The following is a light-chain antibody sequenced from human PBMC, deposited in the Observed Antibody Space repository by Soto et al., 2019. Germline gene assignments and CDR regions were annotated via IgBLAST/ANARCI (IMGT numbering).Light chain of an antibody. V-gene: IGLV2-14*01. CDR3: SSYTSSTF. CDR1: TSDVVGYNY. Sequence: QSALTQPSAVSGSPGQSITISCTGTTSDVVGYNYVSCYQRHPGKTPKLMSYEVSNRPSGVSNRFSDSQSGNPASLTISGLQAEDEADYYCSSYTSSTFFGTGTKVTVL. J-gene: IGLJ1*01. CDR2: EVS.